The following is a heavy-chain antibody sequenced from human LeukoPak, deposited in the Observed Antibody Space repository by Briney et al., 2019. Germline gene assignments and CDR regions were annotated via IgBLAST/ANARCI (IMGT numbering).Heavy chain of an antibody. J-gene: IGHJ4*02. Sequence: GGSLRLSCSVSGFTFSTYVMHWVRQAPGKGLEYVSAISSNGDNTYYADSVKGRFTISRDNSKNTLYLQMSSLRADVTAVYYCVGGTGYWGQGTLVTVSS. V-gene: IGHV3-64D*06. CDR2: ISSNGDNT. CDR1: GFTFSTYV. CDR3: VGGTGY.